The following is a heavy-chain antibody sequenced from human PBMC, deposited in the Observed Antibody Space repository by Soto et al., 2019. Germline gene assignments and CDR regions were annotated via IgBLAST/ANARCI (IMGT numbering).Heavy chain of an antibody. CDR3: AREGPYCGGDCYNYGMDV. Sequence: KTSETLSLACAFYVGSFSVYYWGWIRQPPGKGLEWIGEINHSGSTNYNPSLKSRVTISVDTSKNQFSLKLSSVTAADTAVYYCAREGPYCGGDCYNYGMDVWAQGTTVTVSS. CDR2: INHSGST. J-gene: IGHJ6*02. V-gene: IGHV4-34*01. D-gene: IGHD2-21*02. CDR1: VGSFSVYY.